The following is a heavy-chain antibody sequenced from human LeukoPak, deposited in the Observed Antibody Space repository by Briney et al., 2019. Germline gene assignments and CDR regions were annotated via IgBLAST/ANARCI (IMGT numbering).Heavy chain of an antibody. CDR2: ITRSSTTI. J-gene: IGHJ4*02. D-gene: IGHD2-2*01. Sequence: GGSLRLSCAASGFNFSIYSMNWVRQAPGKGLEWVSYITRSSTTIYYADSVKGRFTISRDNSKNTLYLQMNSLRAEDTAVYYCARAGRGVPAAPGDWGQGTLVTVSS. CDR3: ARAGRGVPAAPGD. V-gene: IGHV3-48*01. CDR1: GFNFSIYS.